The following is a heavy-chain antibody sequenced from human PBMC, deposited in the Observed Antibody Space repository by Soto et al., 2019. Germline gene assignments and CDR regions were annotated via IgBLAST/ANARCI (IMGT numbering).Heavy chain of an antibody. D-gene: IGHD5-12*01. CDR2: ISWNSGSI. CDR3: AKGAGDGYNSEYYFDY. CDR1: GFTFDDYA. J-gene: IGHJ4*02. V-gene: IGHV3-9*01. Sequence: EVQLVESGGGLVQPGRSLRLSCAASGFTFDDYAMHWVRQAPGKGLEWVSGISWNSGSIGYADSVKGRFTISRDNAKNSLYLQMNSLRAEDTALYYCAKGAGDGYNSEYYFDYWGQGTLVTVSS.